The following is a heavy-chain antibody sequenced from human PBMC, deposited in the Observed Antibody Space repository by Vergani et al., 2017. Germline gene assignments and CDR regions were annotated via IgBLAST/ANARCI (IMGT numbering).Heavy chain of an antibody. J-gene: IGHJ4*02. CDR3: ARDLFYYDSSGYYSGFFDY. Sequence: EVQLVESGGGLIHPGGSLRLSCEGSGFSFSGYWMHWVRQSPEKGLVWVSRIKSDGSITNYADSVKGRFTISRDNAKNSLYLQMNSLRAEDTAVYYCARDLFYYDSSGYYSGFFDYWGQGTLVTVSS. V-gene: IGHV3-74*01. D-gene: IGHD3-22*01. CDR1: GFSFSGYW. CDR2: IKSDGSIT.